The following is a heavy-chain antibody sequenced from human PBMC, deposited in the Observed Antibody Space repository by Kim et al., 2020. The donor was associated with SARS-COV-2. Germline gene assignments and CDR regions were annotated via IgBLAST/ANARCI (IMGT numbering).Heavy chain of an antibody. CDR1: GFTFSTYN. D-gene: IGHD1-1*01. J-gene: IGHJ3*02. V-gene: IGHV3-48*04. CDR2: ISSGSSTI. Sequence: GGSLRLSCAASGFTFSTYNMNWVRQAPGKGLEWVSYISSGSSTIYYADSVKGRFTISRDNAKNSLYLQMNSLRAEDTAVYYCARDPLERPVAFDIWGQGT. CDR3: ARDPLERPVAFDI.